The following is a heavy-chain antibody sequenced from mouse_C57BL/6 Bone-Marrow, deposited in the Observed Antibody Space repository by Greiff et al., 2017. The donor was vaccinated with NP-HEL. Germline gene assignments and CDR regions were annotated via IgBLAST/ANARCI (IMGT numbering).Heavy chain of an antibody. J-gene: IGHJ2*01. CDR3: ARRVYYLDY. D-gene: IGHD2-1*01. V-gene: IGHV1-55*01. CDR2: IYPGSGST. Sequence: QVQLQQPGAELVKPGASVKMSCKASGYTFTSYWITWVKQRPGQGLEWIGDIYPGSGSTNYNEKFKSKATLTVDTSSSTAYLQLSSLTSEDAAVNYCARRVYYLDYWGQGTTLTVSS. CDR1: GYTFTSYW.